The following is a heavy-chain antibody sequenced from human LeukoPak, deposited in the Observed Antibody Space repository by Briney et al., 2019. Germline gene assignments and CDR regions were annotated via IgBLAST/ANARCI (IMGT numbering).Heavy chain of an antibody. CDR2: INPNSGGT. CDR3: ARASGDDIVVVVAANNWFDP. V-gene: IGHV1-2*02. J-gene: IGHJ5*02. Sequence: GASVKVSCKASGYTFTDYYIHWVRQAPGQGLEWMGWINPNSGGTNYAQKFQGRVTMTRDTSISTAYMELSRLRSDDTAVYYCARASGDDIVVVVAANNWFDPWGQGTLVTVSS. CDR1: GYTFTDYY. D-gene: IGHD2-15*01.